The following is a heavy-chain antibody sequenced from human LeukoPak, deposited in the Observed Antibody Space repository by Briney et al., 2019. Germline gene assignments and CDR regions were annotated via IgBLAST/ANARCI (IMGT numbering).Heavy chain of an antibody. CDR1: GFTVSSNY. Sequence: GGSLRLSCAASGFTVSSNYMSWVRQAPGKGLEWVSVIYSGGSTYYADSVKGRFTISRDNSKNTLYLQMNSLRAEDTAVYYCARQTIYCSSTSCPDYWGQGTLVTVSS. D-gene: IGHD2-2*01. V-gene: IGHV3-66*04. CDR2: IYSGGST. CDR3: ARQTIYCSSTSCPDY. J-gene: IGHJ4*02.